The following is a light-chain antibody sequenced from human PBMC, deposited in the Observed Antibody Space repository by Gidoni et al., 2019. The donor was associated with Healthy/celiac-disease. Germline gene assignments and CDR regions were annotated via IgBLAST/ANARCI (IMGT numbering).Light chain of an antibody. CDR3: QQMGT. V-gene: IGKV3-20*01. Sequence: EIVFTQSPGTLSLSPGERATLSCRASQSVSSSYLAWYQQKPGQAPRLLIYGASSRATGIPDRFSGSGSGTDFTLTISRLEPEDFAVYYCQQMGTFGQGTKVEIK. J-gene: IGKJ1*01. CDR2: GAS. CDR1: QSVSSSY.